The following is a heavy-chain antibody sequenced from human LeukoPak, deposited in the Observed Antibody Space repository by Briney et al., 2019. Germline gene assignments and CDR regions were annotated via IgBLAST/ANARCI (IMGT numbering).Heavy chain of an antibody. CDR1: GFTFVNYW. CDR2: IKEDGSEK. Sequence: PGGSLRPSCSGYGFTFVNYWIAWVRQAPRKGLEWVANIKEDGSEKYYLDSVEGRFTISRDNAKSSVYLQMNSLRAEDTAVYYCAGRIFDIWGQGTMVTVSS. V-gene: IGHV3-7*01. J-gene: IGHJ3*02. CDR3: AGRIFDI.